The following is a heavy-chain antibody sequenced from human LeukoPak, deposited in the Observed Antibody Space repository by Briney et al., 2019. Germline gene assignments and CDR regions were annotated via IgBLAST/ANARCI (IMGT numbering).Heavy chain of an antibody. Sequence: PGGSLRLSCAASGFTFSNYSMNWVRQAPGKGLEWVSSISSSSNYIYYADSMKGRFTISRDNAKNSLYLQMNTLRAEDTAVYYCANFQWLRYFAFWGQGTLVTVSS. D-gene: IGHD5-12*01. CDR3: ANFQWLRYFAF. J-gene: IGHJ4*02. CDR2: ISSSSNYI. CDR1: GFTFSNYS. V-gene: IGHV3-21*04.